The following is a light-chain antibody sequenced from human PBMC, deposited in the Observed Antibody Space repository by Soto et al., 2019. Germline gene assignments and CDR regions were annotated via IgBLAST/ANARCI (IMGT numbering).Light chain of an antibody. J-gene: IGKJ5*01. CDR1: QSVSSSY. V-gene: IGKV3-20*01. Sequence: EIGLTQSPGTLSLSPGERATLSCRASQSVSSSYLAWYQQKPGQAPRLLTYGASSRATGIPDRFSGSGSGTDCTLTISRLEPEDFAVYYCQKYGSSPTTFGQGTRLEIK. CDR3: QKYGSSPTT. CDR2: GAS.